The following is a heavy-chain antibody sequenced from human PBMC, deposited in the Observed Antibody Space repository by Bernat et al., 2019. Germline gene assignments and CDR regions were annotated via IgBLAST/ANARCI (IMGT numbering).Heavy chain of an antibody. CDR3: AKMKTFLGPFLDY. J-gene: IGHJ4*02. Sequence: EVQLVESGGGLIQSGGSLRLSCAASGFTVSSNYMTWVRQAPGKGLEWVSAISGSGGSTYYADSVKGRFTISRDNSKNTLYLQMNSLRAEDTAVYYCAKMKTFLGPFLDYWGQGTLVTVSS. D-gene: IGHD3-3*02. CDR2: ISGSGGST. V-gene: IGHV3-23*04. CDR1: GFTVSSNY.